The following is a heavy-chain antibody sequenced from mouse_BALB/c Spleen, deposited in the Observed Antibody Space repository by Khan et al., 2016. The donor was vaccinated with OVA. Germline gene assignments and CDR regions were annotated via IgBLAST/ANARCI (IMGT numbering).Heavy chain of an antibody. V-gene: IGHV9-3-1*01. CDR3: ARPPCFTYTMAY. CDR2: INTYTGEP. CDR1: GYTFTNFG. Sequence: QVQLQQSGPELKKPGETVKISCKASGYTFTNFGMNWVKQAPGKGLEWMGWINTYTGEPTYADDFKGRFAFSLETSASTAYLQINNLKNEDTATYLCARPPCFTYTMAYWGQGTTVTVSS. J-gene: IGHJ4*01.